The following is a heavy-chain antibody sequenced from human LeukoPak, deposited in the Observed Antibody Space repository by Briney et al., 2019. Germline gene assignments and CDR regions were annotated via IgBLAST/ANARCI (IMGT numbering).Heavy chain of an antibody. CDR2: IIPIFGTA. V-gene: IGHV1-69*05. D-gene: IGHD6-13*01. CDR1: GGTFSSYA. Sequence: ALVKVSCKASGGTFSSYAISWVRQAPGQGLEWMGRIIPIFGTANYAQKFQGRVTITTDESTSTAYMELGRLRSDDTAVYYCARWHGSSSGDPWGQGTLVTVSS. J-gene: IGHJ5*02. CDR3: ARWHGSSSGDP.